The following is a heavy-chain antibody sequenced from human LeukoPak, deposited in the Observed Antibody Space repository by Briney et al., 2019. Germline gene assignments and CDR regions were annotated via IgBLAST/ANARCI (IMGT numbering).Heavy chain of an antibody. V-gene: IGHV4-59*08. J-gene: IGHJ5*02. Sequence: PSETLSLTCTVSGGSISSYYWSWIQQPPGKGLEWIGYIYYSGSTNYNPSLKSRVTISVDTSKNQFSLKLSSVTAADTAVYYCARLNSLDIVATPFDPWGQGTLVTVSS. CDR3: ARLNSLDIVATPFDP. CDR1: GGSISSYY. CDR2: IYYSGST. D-gene: IGHD5-12*01.